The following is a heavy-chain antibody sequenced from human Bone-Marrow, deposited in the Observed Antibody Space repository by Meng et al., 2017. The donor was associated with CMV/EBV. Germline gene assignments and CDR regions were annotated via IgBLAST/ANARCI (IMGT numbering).Heavy chain of an antibody. D-gene: IGHD2-2*02. CDR3: ARGDCSSTSCYTPPYYYYGMDV. Sequence: SEPLSLTCTVSGGSISSGDYYWSWIRQPPGKGLEWIGYIYYSGSTYYNPSLKSRVTISVDTSKNQFSLKLSSVTAADTAVYYCARGDCSSTSCYTPPYYYYGMDVWGQGTTVTVSS. J-gene: IGHJ6*02. V-gene: IGHV4-30-4*08. CDR2: IYYSGST. CDR1: GGSISSGDYY.